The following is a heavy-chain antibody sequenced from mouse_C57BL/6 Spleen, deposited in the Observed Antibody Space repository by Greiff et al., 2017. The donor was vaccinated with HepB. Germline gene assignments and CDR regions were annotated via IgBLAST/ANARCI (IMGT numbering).Heavy chain of an antibody. CDR1: GFTFSSYA. CDR3: AREYYGSSDYYAMDY. Sequence: EVQGVESGGGLVKPGGSLKLSCAASGFTFSSYAMSWVRQTPEKRLEWVATISDGGSYTYYPDNVKGRFTISRDNAKNNLYLQMSHLKSEDTAMYYCAREYYGSSDYYAMDYWGQGTSVTVSS. J-gene: IGHJ4*01. V-gene: IGHV5-4*01. CDR2: ISDGGSYT. D-gene: IGHD1-1*01.